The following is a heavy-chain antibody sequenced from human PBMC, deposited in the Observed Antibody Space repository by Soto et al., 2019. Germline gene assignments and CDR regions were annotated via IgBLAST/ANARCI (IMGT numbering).Heavy chain of an antibody. D-gene: IGHD3-3*01. CDR2: FDPEDGET. J-gene: IGHJ4*02. Sequence: QVQLVQSGAEVKKPGSSVKVSCKVSGYTLTDLSMQWVRQAPGKGLEWMGDFDPEDGETIYAQKFQGRVTMTEDTATYTANMELSSLRSEDTAVYYCATLRSGRFLDWLPEGSLGYWGQGTLVTVSS. CDR1: GYTLTDLS. CDR3: ATLRSGRFLDWLPEGSLGY. V-gene: IGHV1-24*01.